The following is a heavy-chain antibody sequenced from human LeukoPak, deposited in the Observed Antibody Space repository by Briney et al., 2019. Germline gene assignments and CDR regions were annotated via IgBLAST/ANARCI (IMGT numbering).Heavy chain of an antibody. CDR2: INPNSGGT. J-gene: IGHJ5*02. V-gene: IGHV1-2*06. CDR1: GYTFTGYY. D-gene: IGHD4-17*01. Sequence: ASVKVSYKASGYTFTGYYIHWVRQAPGQGLEWMGRINPNSGGTNYTQKFQGRVTMTRDTSISTAYMELRRLISDDTAVYYCARHHESYKYYGDYLNCFDPWGQGTLVTVSS. CDR3: ARHHESYKYYGDYLNCFDP.